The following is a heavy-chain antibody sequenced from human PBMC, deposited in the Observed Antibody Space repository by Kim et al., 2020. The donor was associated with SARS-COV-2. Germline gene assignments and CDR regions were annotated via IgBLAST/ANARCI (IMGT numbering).Heavy chain of an antibody. CDR1: GFSLSDYY. Sequence: GGSLRLSCAASGFSLSDYYMSWIRQAPGKGLEWVLYISGSGYTIYYGDSVKGRFTVARDNARNSVYLQMNSLRVDDTAVYYCARVTGDYGDNAPPRYFDYWGQGTLVTVSS. V-gene: IGHV3-11*01. J-gene: IGHJ4*02. D-gene: IGHD4-17*01. CDR3: ARVTGDYGDNAPPRYFDY. CDR2: ISGSGYTI.